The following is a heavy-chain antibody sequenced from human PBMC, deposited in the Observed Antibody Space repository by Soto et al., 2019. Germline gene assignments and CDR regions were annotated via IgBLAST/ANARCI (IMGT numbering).Heavy chain of an antibody. CDR3: ATDPRYSGYDGSYYYYGMDV. V-gene: IGHV1-24*01. CDR1: GYTLTELS. J-gene: IGHJ6*02. D-gene: IGHD5-12*01. Sequence: ASVKVSCKVSGYTLTELSMHWVRQAPGKGLEWMGGFDPEDGETIYAQKFQGRVTMTEDTSTDTAYMELSSLRSEDTAVYYCATDPRYSGYDGSYYYYGMDVWGQGTTVTVSS. CDR2: FDPEDGET.